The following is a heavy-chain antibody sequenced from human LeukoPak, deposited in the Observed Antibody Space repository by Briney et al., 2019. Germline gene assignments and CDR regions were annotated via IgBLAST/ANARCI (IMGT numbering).Heavy chain of an antibody. CDR1: GVSITSDYYY. J-gene: IGHJ6*03. CDR3: ANMYGRDSGYYYYYYMDV. CDR2: IYSSGST. Sequence: PSQALSLTCTVSGVSITSDYYYWSWLRQPAGTGLEWLGRIYSSGSTNYNPSLKSRVTISVDTSKNQFSLKLSSVTAADTAVYYCANMYGRDSGYYYYYYMDVWGKGTTVTVSS. D-gene: IGHD4-23*01. V-gene: IGHV4-61*02.